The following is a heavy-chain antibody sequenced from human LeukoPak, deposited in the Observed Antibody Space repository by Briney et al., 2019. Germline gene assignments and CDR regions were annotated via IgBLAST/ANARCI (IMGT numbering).Heavy chain of an antibody. D-gene: IGHD3-22*01. CDR2: INHSGST. Sequence: PSETLSLXCAVYGGSFSGYYWSWIRQPPGKGLEWIGEINHSGSTNYNPSLKSRVTISVDMSKKQFSLKLSSVTAADTAMYYCARYDSGGYYYSHYWGQGTLVTVSS. V-gene: IGHV4-34*01. CDR3: ARYDSGGYYYSHY. J-gene: IGHJ4*02. CDR1: GGSFSGYY.